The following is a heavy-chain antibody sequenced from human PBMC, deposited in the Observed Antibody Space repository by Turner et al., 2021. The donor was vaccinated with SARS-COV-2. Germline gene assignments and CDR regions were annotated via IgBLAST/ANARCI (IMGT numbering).Heavy chain of an antibody. V-gene: IGHV1-24*01. CDR1: GSSLRPLS. Sequence: QVQLLQSGAEVRKPGASVKVSCKVSGSSLRPLSIHWVRQAPGKGLYWMGGLNPENEETIYAQKLQTIGTMMEDSSINPAYMELSRLKSDATAVYYCTKAIADYEYWRGQVGGGYGMDVWGQGTTVTVSS. CDR3: TKAIADYEYWRGQVGGGYGMDV. J-gene: IGHJ6*02. CDR2: LNPENEET. D-gene: IGHD3-3*01.